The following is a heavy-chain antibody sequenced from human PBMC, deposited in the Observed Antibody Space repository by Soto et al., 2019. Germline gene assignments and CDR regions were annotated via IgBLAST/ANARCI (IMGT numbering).Heavy chain of an antibody. J-gene: IGHJ6*02. CDR2: ISYDGSDK. CDR3: AKVTGYCSSSRCRRDSYYYYGMDV. Sequence: PGGSLRLSCAASGFTFSNYGMHWVRQAPGKGLEWVAVISYDGSDKYYADSVKGRFSISRDNSKNTLYLQMNSLRAEDTAVYYCAKVTGYCSSSRCRRDSYYYYGMDVWGQGTTVTVSS. CDR1: GFTFSNYG. D-gene: IGHD2-2*01. V-gene: IGHV3-30*18.